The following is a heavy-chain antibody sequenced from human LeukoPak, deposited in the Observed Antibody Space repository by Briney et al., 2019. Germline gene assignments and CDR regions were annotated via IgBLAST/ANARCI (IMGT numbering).Heavy chain of an antibody. V-gene: IGHV5-51*01. CDR1: GYTFSTYW. J-gene: IGHJ4*02. D-gene: IGHD1-1*01. CDR3: VRQGTGKVDY. Sequence: GESLKISCKGSGYTFSTYWIGWVRQMPGKGLEWMGIIYPGDSDTRYRASFQGHVTISADKSNSTAYLQWSSLEASDTAIYYCVRQGTGKVDYWGQGTLVTVSS. CDR2: IYPGDSDT.